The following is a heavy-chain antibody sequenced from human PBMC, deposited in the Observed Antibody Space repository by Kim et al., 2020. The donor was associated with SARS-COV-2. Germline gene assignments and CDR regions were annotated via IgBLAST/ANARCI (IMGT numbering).Heavy chain of an antibody. V-gene: IGHV3-30*02. CDR1: GFTFSDYG. Sequence: GGSLRLSCAASGFTFSDYGIHWVRQAPGKELEWVASIWFDGSNKYYADSVKGRFIISRDDSQNTLYLQMDSLRAEDTAVYYCAKPYASGSFWGYYFDYWGQGTLVTVSS. CDR3: AKPYASGSFWGYYFDY. D-gene: IGHD3-10*01. CDR2: IWFDGSNK. J-gene: IGHJ4*02.